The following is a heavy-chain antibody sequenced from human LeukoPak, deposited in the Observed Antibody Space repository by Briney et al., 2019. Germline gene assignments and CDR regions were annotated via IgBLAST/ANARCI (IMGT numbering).Heavy chain of an antibody. Sequence: ASVKVSCKASGYTFTGYYMHWVRQAPGQGLEWMGWINPNSGGTNYAQKFQGRVTMTRDTSISTAYMELSRLRSDDTAVYYCARDGSVGYYYFDYWGQGTLVTVSS. J-gene: IGHJ4*02. CDR2: INPNSGGT. D-gene: IGHD2-2*03. V-gene: IGHV1-2*02. CDR3: ARDGSVGYYYFDY. CDR1: GYTFTGYY.